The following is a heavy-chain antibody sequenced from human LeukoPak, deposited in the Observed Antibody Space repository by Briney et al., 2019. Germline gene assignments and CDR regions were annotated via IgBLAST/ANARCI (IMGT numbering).Heavy chain of an antibody. D-gene: IGHD2-15*01. CDR3: ARDSPCSGGRCYRGHFDY. J-gene: IGHJ4*02. CDR1: GFTFSSYS. Sequence: GGSLRLSCAASGFTFSSYSMNWVRQAPGKGLEWVSSISSSSSYIYYADSVKGRFTISRDNAKNSLYLQMNSLRAEDTAVYYCARDSPCSGGRCYRGHFDYWGQGTLVTVSS. V-gene: IGHV3-21*01. CDR2: ISSSSSYI.